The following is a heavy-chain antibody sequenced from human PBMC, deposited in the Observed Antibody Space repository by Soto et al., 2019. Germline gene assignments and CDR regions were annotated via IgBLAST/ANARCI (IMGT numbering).Heavy chain of an antibody. CDR1: GFTFSSYS. CDR2: ISSSSSAI. D-gene: IGHD1-26*01. J-gene: IGHJ4*02. CDR3: ARSGSLEY. V-gene: IGHV3-48*01. Sequence: GGSLRLSCAASGFTFSSYSMNWVRQAPGKGLEWVSYISSSSSAIYYADSVKGRFTISRDNAKNSLYLQMNSLRAEDTAVYYCARSGSLEYWGQGTLVTVSS.